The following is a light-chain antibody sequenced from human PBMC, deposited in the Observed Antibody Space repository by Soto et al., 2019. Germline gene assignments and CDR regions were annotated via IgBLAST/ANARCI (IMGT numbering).Light chain of an antibody. CDR1: QDIGTW. Sequence: DIHMTQSPSTLSASVGDRVTITCRASQDIGTWLAWYQQKPEKAPKVLIYGASNRATGIPDRFSASGSGTDFTLTISRLEPEDFAVYYCQQYISSPLTFGQGTKVDIK. CDR3: QQYISSPLT. J-gene: IGKJ1*01. V-gene: IGKV1-5*01. CDR2: GAS.